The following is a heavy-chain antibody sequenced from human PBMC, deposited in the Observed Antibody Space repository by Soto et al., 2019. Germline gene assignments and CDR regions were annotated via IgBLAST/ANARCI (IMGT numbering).Heavy chain of an antibody. D-gene: IGHD3-3*01. Sequence: LTCAISGDSVSSNSAAWNWIRQSPSRGLEWLGRTYYRSKWYNDYAVSVKSRITINPDTSKNQFSLQLNSVTPEDTAVYYCARGLPYYDFWSGYKGGMDVWGQGTTVTVSS. CDR3: ARGLPYYDFWSGYKGGMDV. CDR1: GDSVSSNSAA. CDR2: TYYRSKWYN. V-gene: IGHV6-1*01. J-gene: IGHJ6*02.